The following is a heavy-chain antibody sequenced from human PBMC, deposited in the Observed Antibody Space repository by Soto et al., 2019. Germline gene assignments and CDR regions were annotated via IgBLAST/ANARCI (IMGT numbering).Heavy chain of an antibody. Sequence: PSETLSLTCAVYGGSFSGYYWSWIRQPPGKGLEWIGEINHSGSTNYNPSLKSRVTISVDTSKNQFSLKLSSVTAADTAVYYCARGRRRSITMVRGGRVPGYGMDVWGQGTTVTVSS. CDR2: INHSGST. CDR3: ARGRRRSITMVRGGRVPGYGMDV. V-gene: IGHV4-34*01. CDR1: GGSFSGYY. J-gene: IGHJ6*02. D-gene: IGHD3-10*01.